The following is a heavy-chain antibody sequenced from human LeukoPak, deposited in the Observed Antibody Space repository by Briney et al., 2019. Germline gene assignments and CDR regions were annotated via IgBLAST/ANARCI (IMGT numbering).Heavy chain of an antibody. CDR1: GYTFTSYD. CDR2: MNPNSGNT. CDR3: ARGPRRYYDSSGYYDAFDI. D-gene: IGHD3-22*01. J-gene: IGHJ3*02. Sequence: WASVKVSCKASGYTFTSYDINWVRQATRQGLEWMGWMNPNSGNTGYAQKFQGRVTITRNTSISTAYMELSSLRSEDTAVYYCARGPRRYYDSSGYYDAFDIWGQGTMVTVSS. V-gene: IGHV1-8*03.